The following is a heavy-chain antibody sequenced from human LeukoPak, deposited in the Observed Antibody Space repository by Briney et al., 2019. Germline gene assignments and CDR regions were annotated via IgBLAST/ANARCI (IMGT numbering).Heavy chain of an antibody. CDR3: ARDGSSVFWYFDL. Sequence: SETLSLTCAVYGGSFSGYYWSWIRQPPGKGLEWIGEINHSGSTNYNPSLKSRVTMSVDTSKNQFSLRLTSVTAADTAVYYCARDGSSVFWYFDLWGRGSRVTVSS. J-gene: IGHJ2*01. V-gene: IGHV4-34*01. D-gene: IGHD2-2*01. CDR2: INHSGST. CDR1: GGSFSGYY.